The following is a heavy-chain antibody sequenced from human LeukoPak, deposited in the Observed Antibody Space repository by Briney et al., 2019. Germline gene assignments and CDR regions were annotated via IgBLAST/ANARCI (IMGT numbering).Heavy chain of an antibody. CDR1: GGPITSNSYS. CDR2: IYSSGTP. J-gene: IGHJ5*02. Sequence: SETPSLTCTVSGGPITSNSYSWGWIRQPPGKGLEWIGSIYSSGTPYHNPSLRSRVTMSVDTSKNQFSLKLSSVTAADTAVYYCARHVNWFDPWGQGTLVTVSS. V-gene: IGHV4-39*01. CDR3: ARHVNWFDP.